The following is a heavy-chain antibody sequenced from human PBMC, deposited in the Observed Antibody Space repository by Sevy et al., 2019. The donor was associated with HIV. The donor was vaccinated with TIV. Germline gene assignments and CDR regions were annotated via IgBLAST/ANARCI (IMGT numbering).Heavy chain of an antibody. CDR2: MTPHSGGT. D-gene: IGHD3-3*01. Sequence: ASVKVSYKASGYTFTGYYMHWVRQAPGQGLEWMGWMTPHSGGTNYALKFQGRVTMTRDTSISTAYMELSRLRSDDTAVYYCARQYYDFWSGYSPFYYGMDVWGQGTTVTVSS. V-gene: IGHV1-2*02. CDR3: ARQYYDFWSGYSPFYYGMDV. J-gene: IGHJ6*02. CDR1: GYTFTGYY.